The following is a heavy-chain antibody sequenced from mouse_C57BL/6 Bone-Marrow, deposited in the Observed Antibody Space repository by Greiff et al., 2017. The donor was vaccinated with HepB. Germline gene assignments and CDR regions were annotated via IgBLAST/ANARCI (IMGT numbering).Heavy chain of an antibody. CDR2: INPYNGGT. Sequence: EVQLQQSGPVLVKPGASVKMSCKASGYTFTDYYMNWVKQSHGKSLEWIGVINPYNGGTSYNQKFKGKATLTVDKSSSTAYMELNILTSEDSAVYYCARRRGIYDGYYYWYFDVWGTGTTVTVSS. V-gene: IGHV1-19*01. CDR1: GYTFTDYY. J-gene: IGHJ1*03. CDR3: ARRRGIYDGYYYWYFDV. D-gene: IGHD2-3*01.